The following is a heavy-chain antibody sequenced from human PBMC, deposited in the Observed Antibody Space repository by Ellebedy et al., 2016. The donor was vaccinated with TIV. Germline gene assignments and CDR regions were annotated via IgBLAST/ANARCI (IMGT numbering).Heavy chain of an antibody. D-gene: IGHD2-2*01. Sequence: PGGSLRLSCAASGFTFSSYWMHWVRQAPGKGLVWVSRINSDGSSTSYADSVKGRFTISRDNAQNTLYLQMNSLRAEETAVYYCAREGYCSSTSCYDALDYWGHGTLVTVSS. J-gene: IGHJ4*01. CDR3: AREGYCSSTSCYDALDY. V-gene: IGHV3-74*01. CDR1: GFTFSSYW. CDR2: INSDGSST.